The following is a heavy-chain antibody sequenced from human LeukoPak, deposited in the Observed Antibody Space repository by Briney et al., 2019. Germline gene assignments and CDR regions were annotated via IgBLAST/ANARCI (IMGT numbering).Heavy chain of an antibody. CDR2: IRYDGSNK. D-gene: IGHD6-19*01. J-gene: IGHJ3*02. CDR3: ALISSSGWYSRGAFDI. Sequence: GMSLRLSCAASGFPFSSYGMHWVRQAPGKGREWVAFIRYDGSNKYYADSVKGRFTISRDNSKNTLYLQMNSLRAEDTAVYYCALISSSGWYSRGAFDIWGQGTMVTVSS. V-gene: IGHV3-30*02. CDR1: GFPFSSYG.